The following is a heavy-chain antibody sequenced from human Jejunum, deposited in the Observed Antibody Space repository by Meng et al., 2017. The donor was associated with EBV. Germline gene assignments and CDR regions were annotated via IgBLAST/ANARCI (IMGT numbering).Heavy chain of an antibody. J-gene: IGHJ4*02. CDR3: AGNGYYALEY. V-gene: IGHV4-4*02. CDR2: IYHGGGT. Sequence: PLQESGTSVAKPSWTLSLPWVVSGGSISGNDWWSWVRQPPGKGLEWLGEIYHGGGTNYNPSLESRVTISVDKSKNQFSLKLNSVTVADTAVYYCAGNGYYALEYWGPGILVTVSS. D-gene: IGHD3-22*01. CDR1: GGSISGNDW.